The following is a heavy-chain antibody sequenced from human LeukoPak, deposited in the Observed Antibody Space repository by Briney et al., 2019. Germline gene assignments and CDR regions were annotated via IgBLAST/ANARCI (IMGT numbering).Heavy chain of an antibody. CDR1: GFTFTSSA. CDR2: IVVGSGNT. V-gene: IGHV1-58*02. D-gene: IGHD3-10*01. CDR3: AADELWFGELAGVGT. J-gene: IGHJ5*02. Sequence: SVKVSCKASGFTFTSSAMQWVRQARGQRLEWIGWIVVGSGNTNYAQKLQERVTITRDMSTSTAYMELSSLRSEDPAVYYCAADELWFGELAGVGTWGQGTLVTVSS.